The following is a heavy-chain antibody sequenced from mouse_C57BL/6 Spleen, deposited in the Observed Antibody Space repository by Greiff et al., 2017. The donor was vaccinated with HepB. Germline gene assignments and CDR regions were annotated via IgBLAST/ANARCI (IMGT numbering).Heavy chain of an antibody. D-gene: IGHD1-1*01. CDR1: GYSFTGYY. Sequence: EVQLQQSGPELVKPGASVKISCKASGYSFTGYYMNWVKQSPEKSLEWIGEINPSTGGTTYNQKFKAKATLTVDKSSSTAYMQLKSLTSEDSAVYYCARSRLLQGMDYWGQGTSVTVSS. V-gene: IGHV1-42*01. J-gene: IGHJ4*01. CDR2: INPSTGGT. CDR3: ARSRLLQGMDY.